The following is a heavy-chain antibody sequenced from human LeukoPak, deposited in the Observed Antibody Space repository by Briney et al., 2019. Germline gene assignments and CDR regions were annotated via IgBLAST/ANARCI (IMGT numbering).Heavy chain of an antibody. V-gene: IGHV1-2*02. CDR2: INPNSGGT. Sequence: ASVKVSCKASGYTLTGYYMHWVRQAPGQGLEWMGWINPNSGGTNYAQKFQGRVTMTRDTSISTAYMELSRLRSDDTAVYYCARDRIYDFWSGYYTGALDYWGQGTLVTVSS. J-gene: IGHJ4*02. CDR1: GYTLTGYY. D-gene: IGHD3-3*01. CDR3: ARDRIYDFWSGYYTGALDY.